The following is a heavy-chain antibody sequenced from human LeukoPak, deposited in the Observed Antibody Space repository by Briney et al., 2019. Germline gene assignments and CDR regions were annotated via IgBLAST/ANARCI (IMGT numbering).Heavy chain of an antibody. CDR1: GFTFDDYA. J-gene: IGHJ4*02. Sequence: PGGSLRLSCAASGFTFDDYAMHWVRQAPGKGLEWVSLISADVSATYYALSVKGRYTISRDNSKNSLYLQVNSLRSEDTALYYCAKDTAVSAVDVALDYWGQGTLLTVS. CDR3: AKDTAVSAVDVALDY. V-gene: IGHV3-43*02. D-gene: IGHD6-19*01. CDR2: ISADVSAT.